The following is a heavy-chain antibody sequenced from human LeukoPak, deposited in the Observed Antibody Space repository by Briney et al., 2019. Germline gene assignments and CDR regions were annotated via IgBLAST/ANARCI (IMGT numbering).Heavy chain of an antibody. CDR3: ARGRQQLVRGRAFDI. D-gene: IGHD6-13*01. J-gene: IGHJ3*02. V-gene: IGHV1-69*05. Sequence: ASVKVSCKASGGTFSSYAISWVRQAPGQGLEWMGGIIPIFGTANYAQKFQGRVTITTDESTSTAYMELSSLRSEDTAVYYCARGRQQLVRGRAFDIWGQGTMVTVSS. CDR1: GGTFSSYA. CDR2: IIPIFGTA.